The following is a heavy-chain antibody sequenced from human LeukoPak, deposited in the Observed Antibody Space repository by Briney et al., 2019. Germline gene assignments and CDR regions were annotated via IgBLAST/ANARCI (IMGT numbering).Heavy chain of an antibody. V-gene: IGHV4-59*01. CDR1: GGSIGSYY. D-gene: IGHD6-13*01. J-gene: IGHJ3*02. CDR2: IYYSGST. CDR3: ARGAAAGIITDDAFDI. Sequence: SETLSLTCTVSGGSIGSYYWSWIRQPPGKGLEWIGYIYYSGSTNYNPSLKSRVTISVDTSKNQFSLKLSSVTAADTAVYYCARGAAAGIITDDAFDIWGQGTMVTVSS.